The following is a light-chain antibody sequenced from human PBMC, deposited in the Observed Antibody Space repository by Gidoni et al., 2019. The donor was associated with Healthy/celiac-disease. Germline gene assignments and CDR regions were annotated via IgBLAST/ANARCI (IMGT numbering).Light chain of an antibody. Sequence: EIVLTQSPATLSLSPGERATLSCRASQSVSSYLAWYQQKPGQAPRLLIYDASNRATGIPARFSGSGSGTDFTLTISSLDPEDFAVYYCQQRSNWALTFGGGTKVETK. CDR3: QQRSNWALT. J-gene: IGKJ4*01. V-gene: IGKV3-11*01. CDR1: QSVSSY. CDR2: DAS.